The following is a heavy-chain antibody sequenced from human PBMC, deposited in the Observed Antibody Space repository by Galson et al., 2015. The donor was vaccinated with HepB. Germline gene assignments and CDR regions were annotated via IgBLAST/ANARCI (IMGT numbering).Heavy chain of an antibody. Sequence: SLRLSCAASGFTFSNYAMHWVRQAPGKGLEWVSFISYVGDNKYYTDSVKGRFTISRDDSRNTVFLQMNSLRPDDTAVYYCAKDPYLYSALAGTMAGFDYWGQGTLVTVSS. CDR2: ISYVGDNK. D-gene: IGHD6-19*01. J-gene: IGHJ4*02. V-gene: IGHV3-30-3*01. CDR3: AKDPYLYSALAGTMAGFDY. CDR1: GFTFSNYA.